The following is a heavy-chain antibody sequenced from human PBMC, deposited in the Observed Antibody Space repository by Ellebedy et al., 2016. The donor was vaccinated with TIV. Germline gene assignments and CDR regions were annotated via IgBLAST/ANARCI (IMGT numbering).Heavy chain of an antibody. V-gene: IGHV3-20*04. CDR2: INWNGGST. J-gene: IGHJ4*02. CDR3: AGRAYNWNDGSLFDY. D-gene: IGHD1-1*01. Sequence: GESLKISCAASGFTFDDYGMSWVRQAPGKGLEWVSGINWNGGSTGYADSVKGRFTISRDNAKNSLYLQMNSLRAEDTAVYYCAGRAYNWNDGSLFDYWGQGTLVTVSS. CDR1: GFTFDDYG.